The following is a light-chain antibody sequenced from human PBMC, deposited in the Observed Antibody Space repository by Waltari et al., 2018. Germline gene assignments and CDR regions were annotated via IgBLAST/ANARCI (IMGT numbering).Light chain of an antibody. CDR3: QSYESSLSHSV. CDR1: NSNIGAGYD. CDR2: ANN. Sequence: QSVLTQPPSVSGAPGQRVTISCTGSNSNIGAGYDVHWYQQLPTKAPKLLIFANNNRPSGVPDRFSGSRAGPSASLAITWLQAEDEADYYCQSYESSLSHSVCGTGTKVSVL. J-gene: IGLJ1*01. V-gene: IGLV1-40*01.